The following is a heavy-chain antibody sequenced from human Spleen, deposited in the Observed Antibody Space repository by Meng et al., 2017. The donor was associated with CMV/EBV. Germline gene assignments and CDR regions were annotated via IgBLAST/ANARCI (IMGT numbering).Heavy chain of an antibody. CDR2: ISGSGGST. V-gene: IGHV3-23*01. Sequence: GESLKISCAASGFTVSSNYMSWVRQAPGKGLEWVSAISGSGGSTYYADSVKGRFTISRDNSKNTLYLQMNSLRAEDTALYYCAKDMGPDHGGSGWYYGMDVWGQGTTVTVSS. D-gene: IGHD6-19*01. CDR1: GFTVSSNY. J-gene: IGHJ6*02. CDR3: AKDMGPDHGGSGWYYGMDV.